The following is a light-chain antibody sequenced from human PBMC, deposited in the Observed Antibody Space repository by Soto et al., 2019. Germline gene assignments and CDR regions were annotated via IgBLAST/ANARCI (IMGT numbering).Light chain of an antibody. CDR3: FSKISGSVYG. J-gene: IGLJ1*01. CDR1: NTDLGVYGY. Sequence: SVLAKPASLSGTFVQSITISFSVPNTDLGVYGYVSWYQHQPGKAPKLLIYDVNNRPSGISDRFSGSKSGDTASLTISGLQAEEQADYFCFSKISGSVYGFGTGTKVTVL. V-gene: IGLV2-14*01. CDR2: DVN.